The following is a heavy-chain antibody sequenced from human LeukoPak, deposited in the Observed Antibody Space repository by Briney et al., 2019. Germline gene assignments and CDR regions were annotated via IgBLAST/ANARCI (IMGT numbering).Heavy chain of an antibody. CDR2: IYYSGST. V-gene: IGHV4-59*01. Sequence: PSETLSLTCTVSGGSISSYYWSWIRQPPGKGLEWIGYIYYSGSTNYNPSLKSRVTISVDTSKNQFSLKLSSVTAADTAVYYCARGGYYRDDAFDIWGQGTMVTVSS. CDR3: ARGGYYRDDAFDI. CDR1: GGSISSYY. D-gene: IGHD3-22*01. J-gene: IGHJ3*02.